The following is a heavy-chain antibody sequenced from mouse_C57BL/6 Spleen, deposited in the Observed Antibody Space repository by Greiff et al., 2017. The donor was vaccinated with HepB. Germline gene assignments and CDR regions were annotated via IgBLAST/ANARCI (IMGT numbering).Heavy chain of an antibody. CDR3: AREEVYYGNYEDY. CDR1: GYTFTDYY. V-gene: IGHV1-26*01. Sequence: EVQLQQSGPELVKPGASVKISCKASGYTFTDYYMNWVKQSHGKSLEWIGDINPNNGGTSYNQKFKGKATLTVDKSSSTAYMELRSLTSEDSAVYYCAREEVYYGNYEDYWGQGTTLTVSS. D-gene: IGHD2-1*01. J-gene: IGHJ2*01. CDR2: INPNNGGT.